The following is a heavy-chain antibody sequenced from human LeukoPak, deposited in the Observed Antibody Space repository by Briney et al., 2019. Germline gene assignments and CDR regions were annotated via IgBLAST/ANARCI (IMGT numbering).Heavy chain of an antibody. CDR1: GFTFSSYA. V-gene: IGHV3-23*01. CDR3: ARGGYSYGYITFYYFDY. CDR2: ISGSGGST. J-gene: IGHJ4*02. Sequence: GGSLRLSCAASGFTFSSYAMSWVRQAPGKGLEWVSAISGSGGSTYYADSVKGRFTISRDNSKNTLYLQMNSLRAEDTAVYYCARGGYSYGYITFYYFDYWGQGTLVTVSS. D-gene: IGHD5-18*01.